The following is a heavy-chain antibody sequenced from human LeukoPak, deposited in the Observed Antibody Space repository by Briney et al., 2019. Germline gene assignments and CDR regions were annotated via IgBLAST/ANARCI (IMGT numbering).Heavy chain of an antibody. CDR2: ISGSGGNT. CDR1: GFTFSSFA. J-gene: IGHJ5*02. D-gene: IGHD3-10*01. V-gene: IGHV3-23*01. CDR3: AKDPYGSGSYSWFDP. Sequence: GGSLRLSCAASGFTFSSFAMSWVRQAPGKGLEWVSAISGSGGNTCYADSVKGRFTISRDNSKNTLYLQMNNLRAEDTAVYYCAKDPYGSGSYSWFDPWGQGTLVTVSS.